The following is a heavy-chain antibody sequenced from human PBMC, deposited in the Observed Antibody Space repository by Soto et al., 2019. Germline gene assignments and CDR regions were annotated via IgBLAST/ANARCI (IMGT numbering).Heavy chain of an antibody. J-gene: IGHJ5*02. CDR1: GDSITTYY. CDR3: ARRRTYSGYSYAHAS. CDR2: IYYSGST. V-gene: IGHV4-59*08. D-gene: IGHD5-12*01. Sequence: SETLSLTCTVSGDSITTYYWSWIRQPPGKGLEWIAYIYYSGSTNYNPSLKSRVTISVDTSRNQFFLKLTSVTAADTAVYYCARRRTYSGYSYAHASWGQGNLVTGSS.